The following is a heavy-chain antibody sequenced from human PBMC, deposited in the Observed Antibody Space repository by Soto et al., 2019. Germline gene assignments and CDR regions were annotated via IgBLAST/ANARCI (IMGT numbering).Heavy chain of an antibody. CDR1: GFTFSSYW. J-gene: IGHJ5*02. CDR2: IKQDGSEK. D-gene: IGHD3-3*01. CDR3: ARVVYDFWSGKPDAFWFDP. Sequence: GGSLRLSCAASGFTFSSYWMSWVRQAPGKGLEWVANIKQDGSEKYYVDSVKGRFTISRDNAKNSLYLQMNSLRAEDTAVYYCARVVYDFWSGKPDAFWFDPWGQGTLVTVSS. V-gene: IGHV3-7*01.